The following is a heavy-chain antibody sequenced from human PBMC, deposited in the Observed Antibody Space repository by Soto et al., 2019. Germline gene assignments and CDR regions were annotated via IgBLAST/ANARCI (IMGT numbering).Heavy chain of an antibody. D-gene: IGHD5-12*01. Sequence: GGSLRLSWAASGFTFSSYAMHWVRQAPGKGLEYVSAISSNGGSTYYANSVKGRFTISRDNSKNTLYLQMGSLRAEDMAVYYCARDRHVDSGYDYYYYYYMDVWGKGTTVTVS. CDR3: ARDRHVDSGYDYYYYYYMDV. CDR1: GFTFSSYA. J-gene: IGHJ6*03. V-gene: IGHV3-64*01. CDR2: ISSNGGST.